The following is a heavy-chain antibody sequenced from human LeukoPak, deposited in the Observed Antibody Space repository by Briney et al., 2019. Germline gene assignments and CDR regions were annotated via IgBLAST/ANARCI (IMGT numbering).Heavy chain of an antibody. CDR2: ISSSGSTI. V-gene: IGHV3-11*01. J-gene: IGHJ4*02. CDR1: GFTFSDYY. D-gene: IGHD2-2*01. Sequence: GGSLRLSCAASGFTFSDYYMSWIRQAPGKGLEWVSYISSSGSTIYYADSVKGRFTVSRDNAKNSLYLQMNSLRAEDTAVYYCARDCSSTSCSDYWGQGTLVTVSS. CDR3: ARDCSSTSCSDY.